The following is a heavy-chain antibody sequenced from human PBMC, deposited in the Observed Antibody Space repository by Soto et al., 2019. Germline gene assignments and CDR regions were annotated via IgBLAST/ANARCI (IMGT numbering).Heavy chain of an antibody. V-gene: IGHV4-59*01. Sequence: PSETLSLTCTVSGGSISSYYWSWIRQPPGKGLEWIGYIYYSGSTNYNPSLKSRVTISVDTSKNQFSLKLSSVTAADTAVYYCARSRTTFGGENWFDPWGQGTLVTVSS. CDR2: IYYSGST. J-gene: IGHJ5*02. CDR1: GGSISSYY. D-gene: IGHD3-16*01. CDR3: ARSRTTFGGENWFDP.